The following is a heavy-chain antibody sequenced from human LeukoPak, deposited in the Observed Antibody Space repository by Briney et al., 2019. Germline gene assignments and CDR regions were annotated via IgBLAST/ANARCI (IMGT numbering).Heavy chain of an antibody. D-gene: IGHD6-25*01. CDR2: INPNSGGT. J-gene: IGHJ4*02. CDR1: GYIFTGYY. V-gene: IGHV1-2*02. Sequence: ASVKVSCKASGYIFTGYYMHWVRQAPGQGLEWMGWINPNSGGTNYAQKFQGRVTMTRDTSISTAYMELSSLRSEDTAVYYCARSSAWRNFDYWGQGTLVIVSS. CDR3: ARSSAWRNFDY.